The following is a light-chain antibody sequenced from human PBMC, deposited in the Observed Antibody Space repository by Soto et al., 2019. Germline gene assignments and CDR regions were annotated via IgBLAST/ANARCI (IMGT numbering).Light chain of an antibody. J-gene: IGKJ1*01. Sequence: AIRMTQSPSSFSASTGDRVTITCRASQGISSYLAWYQQKPGKAPKLLIYAASTLQSGVPSRFSGSGSGTDFTLTISCLQSEDVATYCCQQYYSYPHTFGQGTKVEIK. CDR3: QQYYSYPHT. V-gene: IGKV1-8*01. CDR1: QGISSY. CDR2: AAS.